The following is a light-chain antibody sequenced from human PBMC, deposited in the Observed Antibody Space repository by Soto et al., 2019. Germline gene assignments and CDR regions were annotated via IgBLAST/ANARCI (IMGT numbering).Light chain of an antibody. CDR2: NDN. CDR1: SSNIGTHT. J-gene: IGLJ2*01. CDR3: AAWDDSLNGDVV. Sequence: QSVLTQPPSASGSPGQRVTLSCSGSSSNIGTHTVNWYQQLPLTAPKLLIYNDNTRPSGVPDRFSGSKSGTSASLTISGLQSEDEADYYCAAWDDSLNGDVVFGGGTKLTVL. V-gene: IGLV1-44*01.